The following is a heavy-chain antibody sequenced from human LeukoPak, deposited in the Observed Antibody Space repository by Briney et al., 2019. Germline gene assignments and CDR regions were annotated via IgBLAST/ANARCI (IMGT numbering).Heavy chain of an antibody. Sequence: ASVKVSCKASGYTCTGYYIHWVRLAPGQGLEWMGWINPNSGGTNYAQKFQGRVTMTRDTSISTAYVELSRLRSDDTAVYYCARGPMVRGVLTLGNFDYWGQGTTVTVSS. D-gene: IGHD3-10*01. CDR3: ARGPMVRGVLTLGNFDY. V-gene: IGHV1-2*02. CDR2: INPNSGGT. CDR1: GYTCTGYY. J-gene: IGHJ4*01.